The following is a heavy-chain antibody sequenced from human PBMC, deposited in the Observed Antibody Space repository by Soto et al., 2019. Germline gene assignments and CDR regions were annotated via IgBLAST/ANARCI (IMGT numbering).Heavy chain of an antibody. Sequence: SVKVSCKASGGTFSSYAISWERQAPGQGLEWMGGIIPIFGTANYAQKFQGRVTITADESTSTAYMEVSSLRSDDTAVYYCARDLAPPSSGIYDYVWGSYRPKLSIFDYWGQGTLVTVSS. J-gene: IGHJ4*02. CDR2: IIPIFGTA. D-gene: IGHD3-16*02. V-gene: IGHV1-69*13. CDR1: GGTFSSYA. CDR3: ARDLAPPSSGIYDYVWGSYRPKLSIFDY.